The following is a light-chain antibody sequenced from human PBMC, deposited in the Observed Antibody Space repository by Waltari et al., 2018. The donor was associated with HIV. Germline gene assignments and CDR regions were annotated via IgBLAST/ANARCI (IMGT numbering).Light chain of an antibody. CDR1: SSDVGGYNY. CDR3: SSYAGSNWV. V-gene: IGLV2-8*01. CDR2: EVS. Sequence: QSALTQPPSASGSPGQSVTISCTGTSSDVGGYNYVSWYQQHPGKAPKFIIYEVSKRPSGVPDRLSGSRSGNTASLTVSGLQAGDEADYYCSSYAGSNWVFGGGTKLTVL. J-gene: IGLJ3*02.